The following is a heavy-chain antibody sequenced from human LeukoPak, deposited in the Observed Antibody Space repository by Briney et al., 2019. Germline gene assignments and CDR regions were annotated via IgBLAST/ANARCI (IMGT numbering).Heavy chain of an antibody. V-gene: IGHV1-2*02. CDR1: GYTFTVYY. CDR2: VNPNSGGT. J-gene: IGHJ5*02. D-gene: IGHD6-13*01. Sequence: ASVTVSFKASGYTFTVYYMHWVRQAPGQGLEWMGWVNPNSGGTNYAQKFQGRVTMTRDTSISTAYMELSRLRSDDTAVYSVARWALAQQLVIYNWFVPWGQGTVVTVSS. CDR3: ARWALAQQLVIYNWFVP.